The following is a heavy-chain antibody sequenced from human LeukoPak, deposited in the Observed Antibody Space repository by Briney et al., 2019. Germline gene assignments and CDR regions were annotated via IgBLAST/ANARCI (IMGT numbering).Heavy chain of an antibody. CDR3: AREGNYYDILTGFFDY. D-gene: IGHD3-9*01. V-gene: IGHV1-18*01. CDR2: ISAYNGNT. Sequence: ASVKVSCKASGYTFTSYGISWVRQAPGQGLEWMGWISAYNGNTNYAQKLQGRVTMTTDTSTSTAYMELRSLRSDDTAVYYCAREGNYYDILTGFFDYWGQATLVTVSS. J-gene: IGHJ4*02. CDR1: GYTFTSYG.